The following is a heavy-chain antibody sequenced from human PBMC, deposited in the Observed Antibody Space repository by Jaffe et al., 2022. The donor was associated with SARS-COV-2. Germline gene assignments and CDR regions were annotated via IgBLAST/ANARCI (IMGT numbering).Heavy chain of an antibody. V-gene: IGHV3-33*01. J-gene: IGHJ4*02. CDR3: AREDEDVGLDGNYYFDY. D-gene: IGHD1-26*01. CDR2: IWYDGSNK. CDR1: GFTFSSYG. Sequence: QVQLVESGGGVVQPGRSLRLSCAASGFTFSSYGMHWVRQAPGKGLEWVAVIWYDGSNKYYADSVKGRFTISRDNSKNTLYLQMNSLRAEDTAVYYCAREDEDVGLDGNYYFDYWGQGTLVTVSS.